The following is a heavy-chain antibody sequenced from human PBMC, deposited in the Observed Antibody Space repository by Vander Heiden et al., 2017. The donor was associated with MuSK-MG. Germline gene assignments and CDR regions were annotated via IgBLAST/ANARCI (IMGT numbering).Heavy chain of an antibody. CDR2: ISGSGGST. Sequence: EVQLLESGGGLVQPGGSLRLSCEAYGSTSSGNAMSWVRQAPGKGLEWVSAISGSGGSTYYADSVKGRFTISRDNSKNTLYLQMNSLRAEDTAVYYCAKFLLEMATIGAFDIWGQGTMVTVSS. CDR1: GSTSSGNA. CDR3: AKFLLEMATIGAFDI. D-gene: IGHD5-12*01. V-gene: IGHV3-23*01. J-gene: IGHJ3*02.